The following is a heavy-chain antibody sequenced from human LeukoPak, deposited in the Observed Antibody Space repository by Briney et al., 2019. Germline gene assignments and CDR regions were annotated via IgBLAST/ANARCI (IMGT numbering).Heavy chain of an antibody. CDR1: GFTFSSYA. V-gene: IGHV3-64D*06. Sequence: GGSLRLSCSASGFTFSSYAMHWVRQPPGKGLEYVSAITTSGGTTYYADSVKGRFTISRDNSKNTLYLQMSSLRAEDTAEYYCVKVPYCSGGSCYFNPWGQGTLVTVSS. D-gene: IGHD2-15*01. J-gene: IGHJ5*02. CDR2: ITTSGGTT. CDR3: VKVPYCSGGSCYFNP.